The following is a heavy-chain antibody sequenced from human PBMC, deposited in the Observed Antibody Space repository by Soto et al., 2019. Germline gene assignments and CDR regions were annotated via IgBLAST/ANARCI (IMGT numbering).Heavy chain of an antibody. Sequence: QVQLVQSGAEVKKPGSSVKVSCKASGGTFSSYAISWVRQAPGQGLEWMGGIIPIFGTANYAQKVQGRVTITADESTSTAYMELSSLRSEDTAVYYCARDLRYYDFWSDHYYFDYWGQGTLVTVSS. D-gene: IGHD3-3*01. J-gene: IGHJ4*02. V-gene: IGHV1-69*01. CDR1: GGTFSSYA. CDR3: ARDLRYYDFWSDHYYFDY. CDR2: IIPIFGTA.